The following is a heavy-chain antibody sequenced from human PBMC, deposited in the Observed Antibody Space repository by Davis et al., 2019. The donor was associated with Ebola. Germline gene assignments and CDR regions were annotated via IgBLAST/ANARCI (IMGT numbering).Heavy chain of an antibody. Sequence: ASVKVSCKASGSTFSSYAISWVRQAPGQGLEWMGWISAYNGQIKYAQKFEGRVTMTTDTSTNTGYMELRSLKSDDTAMYYCAKDSSSWAYYDSAGYPFDHWGQGTLVTVSS. CDR1: GSTFSSYA. CDR3: AKDSSSWAYYDSAGYPFDH. V-gene: IGHV1-18*01. CDR2: ISAYNGQI. J-gene: IGHJ4*02. D-gene: IGHD6-13*01.